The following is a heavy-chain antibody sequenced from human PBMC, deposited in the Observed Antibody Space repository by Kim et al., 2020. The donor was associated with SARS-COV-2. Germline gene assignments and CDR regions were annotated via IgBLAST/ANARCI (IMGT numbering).Heavy chain of an antibody. J-gene: IGHJ4*01. CDR3: AKDKRVRTRERPLDY. CDR2: ISYDGSNK. V-gene: IGHV3-30*18. CDR1: GFTFSSYG. Sequence: GGSLRLSCAASGFTFSSYGMHWVRQAPGKGLEWVAVISYDGSNKYYADSVKGRFTISRDNSKNTLHLQMNSLRAEDTAVYYCAKDKRVRTRERPLDYWG. D-gene: IGHD1-7*01.